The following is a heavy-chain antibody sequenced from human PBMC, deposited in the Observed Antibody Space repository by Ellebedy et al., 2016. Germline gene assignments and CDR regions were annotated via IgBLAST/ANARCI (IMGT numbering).Heavy chain of an antibody. J-gene: IGHJ4*02. CDR3: ARDGIVEGIDY. CDR1: RYTFTSYD. Sequence: ASVKVSCTASRYTFTSYDISWVRQAPGQGLEWMGWISAYNGNTNYAQKLQDRVTMTTDTSTSTAYMELRSLRSDDTAVYYCARDGIVEGIDYWGQGTLVTVSS. V-gene: IGHV1-18*01. CDR2: ISAYNGNT. D-gene: IGHD3-16*02.